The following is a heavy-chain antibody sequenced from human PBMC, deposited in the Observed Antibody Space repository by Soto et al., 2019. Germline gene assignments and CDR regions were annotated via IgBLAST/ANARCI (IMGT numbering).Heavy chain of an antibody. CDR1: GGTFSTYT. CDR3: ATTGGYSGYVTFDY. Sequence: QVQLVQSGAEVKKPGSSVKVSCKASGGTFSTYTISWVRQAPGQGLEWMGRIVPILGIANYAQKFQGRVPITADKSMSTAYMELSSLRSEDTAVYYCATTGGYSGYVTFDYWGQGTLVTVSS. D-gene: IGHD5-12*01. J-gene: IGHJ4*02. V-gene: IGHV1-69*02. CDR2: IVPILGIA.